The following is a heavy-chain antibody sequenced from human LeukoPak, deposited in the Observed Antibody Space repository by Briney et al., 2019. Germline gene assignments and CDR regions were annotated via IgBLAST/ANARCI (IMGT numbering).Heavy chain of an antibody. D-gene: IGHD2-15*01. CDR1: GVTFSSYV. J-gene: IGHJ4*02. CDR2: IWYDGSIK. V-gene: IGHV3-33*01. CDR3: AREYCSGGSCYGGGFDY. Sequence: GGSLRLSCAASGVTFSSYVMHWVRQAPGKGLEWVAVIWYDGSIKYSADSVKGRFTISRDNSKNTLYMQMNSLRAEDTAVYYCAREYCSGGSCYGGGFDYWGQGTLVTVSS.